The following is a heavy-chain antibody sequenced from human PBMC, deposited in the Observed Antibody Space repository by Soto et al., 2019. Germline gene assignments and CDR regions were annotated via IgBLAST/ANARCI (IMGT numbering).Heavy chain of an antibody. CDR2: ISGSGGST. CDR1: GFTFSSYS. V-gene: IGHV3-23*01. Sequence: PGGSLRLSCAASGFTFSSYSMSWVRQAPGKGLEWVSAISGSGGSTYYADSVKGRFTISRDNSKNTLYLQMNSLRAEDTAVYYCAKDHSRPRASKQQLALYYFDYWGQATLVTVSS. CDR3: AKDHSRPRASKQQLALYYFDY. D-gene: IGHD6-13*01. J-gene: IGHJ4*02.